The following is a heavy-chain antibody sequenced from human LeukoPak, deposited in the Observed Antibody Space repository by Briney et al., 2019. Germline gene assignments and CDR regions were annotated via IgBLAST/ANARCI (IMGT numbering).Heavy chain of an antibody. J-gene: IGHJ6*02. CDR1: GGTFSSYA. CDR3: ARYIYSGYDLFAYYYYGTGV. CDR2: IIPILGIA. D-gene: IGHD5-12*01. V-gene: IGHV1-69*04. Sequence: SVKVSCKASGGTFSSYAISWVRQAPGQGLEWMGRIIPILGIANYAQKFQGRVTITADKSTSTAYMELSSLRSEDTAVYYCARYIYSGYDLFAYYYYGTGVWGQGTTVTVSS.